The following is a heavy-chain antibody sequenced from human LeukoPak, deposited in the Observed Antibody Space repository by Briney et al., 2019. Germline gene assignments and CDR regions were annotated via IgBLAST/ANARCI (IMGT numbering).Heavy chain of an antibody. V-gene: IGHV4-34*01. J-gene: IGHJ4*02. CDR2: INHSGST. D-gene: IGHD3-16*02. CDR3: ARVGAFVTVWGSYRDYFDY. CDR1: GGSFSGYY. Sequence: PSETLSLTCAVYGGSFSGYYWSWIRQPPGKGLEWIGEINHSGSTNCNPSLKSRVTISVDTSKNQFSLKLSSVTAADTAVYYCARVGAFVTVWGSYRDYFDYWGQGTLVTVSS.